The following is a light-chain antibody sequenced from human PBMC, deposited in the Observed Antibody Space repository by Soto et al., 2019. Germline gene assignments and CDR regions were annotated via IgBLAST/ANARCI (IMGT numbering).Light chain of an antibody. CDR1: RSLIYTDGNTY. CDR3: MQGTHWPYT. CDR2: KVS. Sequence: DFVRTQSPLSLPVTLGQPSSISCRASRSLIYTDGNTYLNWFHQRPGQSPRRLFAKVSNRDSGVPDRFSGSGSGTDFTLKISRVEAEDVGLYCCMQGTHWPYTFGQGTKLEIK. J-gene: IGKJ2*01. V-gene: IGKV2-30*01.